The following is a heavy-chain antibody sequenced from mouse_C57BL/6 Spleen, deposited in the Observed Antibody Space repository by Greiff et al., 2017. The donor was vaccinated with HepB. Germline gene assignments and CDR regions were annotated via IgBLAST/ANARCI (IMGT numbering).Heavy chain of an antibody. CDR3: AILGYGYDGWFAY. CDR2: IHPSDSDT. D-gene: IGHD2-2*01. J-gene: IGHJ3*01. CDR1: GYTFTSYW. Sequence: QVQLKQPGAELVKPGASVKVSCKASGYTFTSYWMHWVKQRPGQGLEWIGRIHPSDSDTNYNQKFKGKATLTVDKSSSTAYMQLSSLTSEDSAVYYCAILGYGYDGWFAYWGQGTLVTVSA. V-gene: IGHV1-74*01.